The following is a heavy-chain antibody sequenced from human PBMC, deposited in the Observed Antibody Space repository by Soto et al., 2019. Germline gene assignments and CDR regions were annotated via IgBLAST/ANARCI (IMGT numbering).Heavy chain of an antibody. Sequence: SQTLSLTCTVSGGSISSYYWSWIRQPPGKGLEWIGCIYYSGSTNYNPSLKTRVTISVYTSKNQFSLKLSSVTAADTAVYYCARDRGVQLWPYYYYGMDVWGQGTTVTVSS. CDR2: IYYSGST. CDR3: ARDRGVQLWPYYYYGMDV. D-gene: IGHD5-18*01. V-gene: IGHV4-59*01. J-gene: IGHJ6*02. CDR1: GGSISSYY.